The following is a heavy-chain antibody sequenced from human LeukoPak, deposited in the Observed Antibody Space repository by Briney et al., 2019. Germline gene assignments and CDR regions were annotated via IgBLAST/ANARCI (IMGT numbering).Heavy chain of an antibody. CDR1: GFTFSHYA. V-gene: IGHV3-30*03. J-gene: IGHJ6*02. CDR2: ISYDGSNK. Sequence: GRSLRLSCAASGFTFSHYAMHWVRQAPGKGLEWVALISYDGSNKYYGESVKGRFTISRDNSKNTLYLQMNSLRAEDTAVYNCARMDYYGSGNYAHYGMDVWGQGTTVIVSS. CDR3: ARMDYYGSGNYAHYGMDV. D-gene: IGHD3-10*01.